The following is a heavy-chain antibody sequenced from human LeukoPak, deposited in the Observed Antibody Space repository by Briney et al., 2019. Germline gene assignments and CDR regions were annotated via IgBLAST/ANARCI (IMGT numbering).Heavy chain of an antibody. V-gene: IGHV3-13*01. CDR3: ARGYYDPKARGAFDI. J-gene: IGHJ3*02. D-gene: IGHD3-22*01. Sequence: GGSLRLSCAASGFTFSSYDMHWVRQATGKGLEWVSAIGTAGDTYYPGSVKGRFTISRENAKNSLYLQMTSLRAGGTAVYYCARGYYDPKARGAFDIWGQGTMVTVSS. CDR1: GFTFSSYD. CDR2: IGTAGDT.